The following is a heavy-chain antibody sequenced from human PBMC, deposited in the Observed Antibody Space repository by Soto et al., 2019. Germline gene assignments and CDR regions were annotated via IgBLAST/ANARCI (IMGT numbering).Heavy chain of an antibody. V-gene: IGHV4-31*03. CDR2: IYYSGST. Sequence: SETLSLTCTVSGGSISSGGYYWSWIRQHPGKGLEWIGYIYYSGSTYYNPSLKSRVTISVDTSKNQFSLKLSSVTAADTAVYYCAREALTGLGFLSPLVPEKRPSFDYWGKETLFTVPS. CDR1: GGSISSGGYY. J-gene: IGHJ4*02. D-gene: IGHD2-15*01. CDR3: AREALTGLGFLSPLVPEKRPSFDY.